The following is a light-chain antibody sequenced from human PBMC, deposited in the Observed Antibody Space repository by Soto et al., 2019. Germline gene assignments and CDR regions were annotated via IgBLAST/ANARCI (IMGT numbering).Light chain of an antibody. CDR2: DVS. Sequence: QSALTQPRSVSGSPGQSVTISCTGTSSDVGGAKFVSWYQQHPDKAPKLIIYDVSKRPSGVPDRFSGSKSDNTASLTISGLQAEDEADYYCCSYAGSYTKVFGGGTKVTVL. CDR3: CSYAGSYTKV. J-gene: IGLJ2*01. CDR1: SSDVGGAKF. V-gene: IGLV2-11*01.